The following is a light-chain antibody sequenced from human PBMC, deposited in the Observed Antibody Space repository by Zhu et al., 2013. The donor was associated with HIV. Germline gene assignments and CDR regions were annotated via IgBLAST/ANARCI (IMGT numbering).Light chain of an antibody. CDR3: QQYGSALFT. V-gene: IGKV3-15*01. CDR2: GAS. CDR1: QSVSSN. J-gene: IGKJ2*01. Sequence: EIVMTQSPATLSVSPGERATLSCRASQSVSSNLAWYQQKPGQAPRLLIYGASTRATGIPARFSGSGSGTDFTLTISRLEPEDFAVYYCQQYGSALFTFGQGTKLDDQT.